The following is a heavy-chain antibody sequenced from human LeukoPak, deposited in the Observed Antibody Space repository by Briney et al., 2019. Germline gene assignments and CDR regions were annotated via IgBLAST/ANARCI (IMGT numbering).Heavy chain of an antibody. J-gene: IGHJ3*02. V-gene: IGHV3-74*01. D-gene: IGHD3-16*01. CDR3: ARGGRDHAFDI. Sequence: GGSLRLSCAASGLTFTDYWMHWVRQAPGKGLVWVSRVESVGTKAIYADSVQGRFTISRDNAKNSLYLQINSLRAEDTAVYYCARGGRDHAFDIWGQGTMVTVSS. CDR1: GLTFTDYW. CDR2: VESVGTKA.